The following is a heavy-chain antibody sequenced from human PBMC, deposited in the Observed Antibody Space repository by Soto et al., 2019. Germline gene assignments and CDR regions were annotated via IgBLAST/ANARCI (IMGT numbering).Heavy chain of an antibody. Sequence: SETLSLTCTVSGGSISSGGYYWSWIRQHPGKGLEWIGYIYYSGSTNYNPSLKSRVTISVDTSKNQFSLKLSSVTAADTAVYYCARRLVQWPRDWFDPWGQGTLVTVSS. D-gene: IGHD6-19*01. J-gene: IGHJ5*02. CDR1: GGSISSGGYY. CDR2: IYYSGST. V-gene: IGHV4-61*08. CDR3: ARRLVQWPRDWFDP.